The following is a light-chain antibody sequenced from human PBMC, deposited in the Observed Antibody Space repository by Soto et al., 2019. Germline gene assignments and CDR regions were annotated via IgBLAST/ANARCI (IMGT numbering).Light chain of an antibody. CDR1: EDVSDY. CDR2: DAS. V-gene: IGKV1-33*01. Sequence: DIKMTQSPSSLSESVGDSATLTCQASEDVSDYVNWYQQKPGRAPKLLIYDASKLETGVPSRFSGSGSGTDFTFTIRDLQPEDFAAYYCQLYKNVILTFGGGTRVDI. J-gene: IGKJ4*01. CDR3: QLYKNVILT.